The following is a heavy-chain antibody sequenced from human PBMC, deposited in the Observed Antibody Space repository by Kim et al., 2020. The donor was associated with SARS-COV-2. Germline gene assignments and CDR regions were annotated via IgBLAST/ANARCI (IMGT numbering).Heavy chain of an antibody. D-gene: IGHD3-3*01. CDR3: ARGRGGFWSGYYKGYYYYGMDV. CDR2: INHSGST. Sequence: SETLSLTCAVYGGSFSGYYWSWIRQPPGKGLEWIGEINHSGSTNYNPSLKSRVTISVDTSKNQFSLKLSSVTAADTAVYYCARGRGGFWSGYYKGYYYYGMDVWGQGTTVTVSS. CDR1: GGSFSGYY. J-gene: IGHJ6*02. V-gene: IGHV4-34*01.